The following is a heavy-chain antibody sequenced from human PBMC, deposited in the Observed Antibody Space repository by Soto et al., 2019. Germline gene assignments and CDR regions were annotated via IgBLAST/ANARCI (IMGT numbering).Heavy chain of an antibody. CDR2: ISYDGSNK. D-gene: IGHD7-27*01. V-gene: IGHV3-30*04. Sequence: GGSLRLSCAASGFTFSSYAMHWVRQAPGKGLEWVAVISYDGSNKYYADSVKGRFTISRDNSKNTLYLQMNSLRAEDTAVYYCARGKGTGDRRYFDYWGQGTLVTVSS. CDR3: ARGKGTGDRRYFDY. J-gene: IGHJ4*02. CDR1: GFTFSSYA.